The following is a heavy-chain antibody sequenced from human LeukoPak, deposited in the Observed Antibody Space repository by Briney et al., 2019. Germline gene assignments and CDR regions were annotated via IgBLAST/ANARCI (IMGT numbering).Heavy chain of an antibody. CDR3: ARPQNYYDSSGYYY. V-gene: IGHV4-39*01. Sequence: ASETLSLTCTVSGGSISSSSYYWGWIRQPPGKGLEWIGSIYYGGGTHYNPSLKSRVTMSVDTSKNQFSLKLSSVTAADTAVYYCARPQNYYDSSGYYYWGQGTLATVSS. D-gene: IGHD3-22*01. CDR1: GGSISSSSYY. CDR2: IYYGGGT. J-gene: IGHJ4*02.